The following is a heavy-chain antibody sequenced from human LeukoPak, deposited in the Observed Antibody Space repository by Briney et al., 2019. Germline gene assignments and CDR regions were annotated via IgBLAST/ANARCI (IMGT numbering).Heavy chain of an antibody. CDR2: ISAYNGNT. J-gene: IGHJ4*02. V-gene: IGHV1-18*01. CDR1: GYTFTSYG. D-gene: IGHD1-26*01. CDR3: ATLDYSGSYYYFDY. Sequence: ASVKVSCKASGYTFTSYGISWVRQAPGQGLEWMRWISAYNGNTNYAQKLQGRVTMTTDTSTSTAYMELRSLRSDDTAVYYCATLDYSGSYYYFDYWGQGTLVTVSS.